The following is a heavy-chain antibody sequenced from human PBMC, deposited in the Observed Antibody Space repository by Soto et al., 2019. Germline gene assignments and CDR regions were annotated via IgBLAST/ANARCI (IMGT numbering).Heavy chain of an antibody. Sequence: HPGGSLRLSCAASGFIFNHYAMSWVRQAPGRGLEWVSTVSAGGANTAHADSVKGRLTISRDNSKNTLYLQMNSLRGDDTAFYYCAKERYCSANSCYGGFDIWGQGTVVTVSS. CDR2: VSAGGANT. CDR1: GFIFNHYA. J-gene: IGHJ3*02. V-gene: IGHV3-23*01. CDR3: AKERYCSANSCYGGFDI. D-gene: IGHD2-2*01.